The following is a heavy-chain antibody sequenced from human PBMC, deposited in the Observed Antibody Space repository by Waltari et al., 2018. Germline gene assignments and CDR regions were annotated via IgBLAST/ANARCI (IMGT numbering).Heavy chain of an antibody. V-gene: IGHV3-74*01. CDR2: ISGSGSNA. D-gene: IGHD6-19*01. CDR1: GFILRNKW. Sequence: EEPLVESGGGLVQPGGALSLHRPAYGFILRNKWIHWVRQAPGRGRVWVSRISGSGSNANYADSVRGRFTISRDNAKNTAYLQMNSLTVEDTAVYYCAMYSSSAGGADWYFDLWGRGSLLTVSS. J-gene: IGHJ2*01. CDR3: AMYSSSAGGADWYFDL.